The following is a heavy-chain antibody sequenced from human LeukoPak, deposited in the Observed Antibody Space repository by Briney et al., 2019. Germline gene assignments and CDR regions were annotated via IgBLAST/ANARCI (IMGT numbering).Heavy chain of an antibody. CDR3: ARQADSYGLIDY. CDR2: IYYSGST. V-gene: IGHV4-59*08. CDR1: GGSISSYY. Sequence: SETLSLTCNVSGGSISSYYWSWIRQPPGGGLEWIGYIYYSGSTNYNPSLESRVTISVDTSKNQFSLNLNSVTAADTAVYFCARQADSYGLIDYWGQGTLVTVSS. J-gene: IGHJ4*02. D-gene: IGHD5-18*01.